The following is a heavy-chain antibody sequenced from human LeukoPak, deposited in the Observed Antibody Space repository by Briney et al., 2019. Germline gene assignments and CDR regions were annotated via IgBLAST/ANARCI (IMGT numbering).Heavy chain of an antibody. CDR2: IYSGGGT. D-gene: IGHD2-2*01. CDR1: GFSVNTHY. Sequence: TGGSLRLSCAASGFSVNTHYMSWVRQAPGKGLEWVSVIYSGGGTYYADSVKGRFTISRDNSNNTLYLQLNFLRAEDTAVYYCARDIYCGNSNCQVYWGQGTPVTVSS. J-gene: IGHJ4*02. V-gene: IGHV3-66*01. CDR3: ARDIYCGNSNCQVY.